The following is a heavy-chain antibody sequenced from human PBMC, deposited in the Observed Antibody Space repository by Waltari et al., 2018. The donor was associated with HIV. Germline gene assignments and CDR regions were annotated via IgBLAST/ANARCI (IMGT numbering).Heavy chain of an antibody. D-gene: IGHD5-18*01. J-gene: IGHJ4*02. CDR1: GFTFSNYW. CDR3: ARGGGRYSPPGY. Sequence: EVQLVESGGGLVQPGGPLRLSCGASGFTFSNYWMHWVRQAPGKGLVWVSRIRSVGSITSYADSVKGLFTISRDNAKNTVYLQMNRLRVEDTAVYYCARGGGRYSPPGYWGQGTLVAVSS. V-gene: IGHV3-74*01. CDR2: IRSVGSIT.